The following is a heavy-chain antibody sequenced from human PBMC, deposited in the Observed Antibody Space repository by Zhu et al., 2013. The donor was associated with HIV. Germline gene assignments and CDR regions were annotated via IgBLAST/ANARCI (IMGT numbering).Heavy chain of an antibody. J-gene: IGHJ5*02. CDR3: ARGSGYDRPGWFDP. CDR1: GYTFTSYG. D-gene: IGHD5-12*01. V-gene: IGHV1-18*01. CDR2: ISAYNGNT. Sequence: QVQLVQSGAEVKQPGASVKVSCKTSGYTFTSYGICWVRQAPGQGLEWMGWISAYNGNTNYAQKLQGRVTMTTDTSTSTAYMELRSLRSDDSAMYYCARGSGYDRPGWFDPWGQGTLVTVSS.